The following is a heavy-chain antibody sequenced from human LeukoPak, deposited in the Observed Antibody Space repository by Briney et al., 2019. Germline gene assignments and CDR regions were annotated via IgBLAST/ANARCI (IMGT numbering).Heavy chain of an antibody. CDR3: ARGLSAALVVIAFDI. CDR2: ISYDGSNK. D-gene: IGHD3-22*01. V-gene: IGHV3-30-3*01. Sequence: GGSLRLSCAASGFTFSSYAMHWVRQAPGKGLEWVAVISYDGSNKYYADSVKGRFTISRDNSKNTLYLQMNSLRAEDTAVYYCARGLSAALVVIAFDIWGQGTVVTVSS. J-gene: IGHJ3*02. CDR1: GFTFSSYA.